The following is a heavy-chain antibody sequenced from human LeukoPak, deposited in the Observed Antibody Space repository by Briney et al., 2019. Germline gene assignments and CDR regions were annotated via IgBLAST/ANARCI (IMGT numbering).Heavy chain of an antibody. V-gene: IGHV3-7*04. J-gene: IGHJ5*02. CDR2: IKQDGSEK. D-gene: IGHD2-2*02. Sequence: GGSLRLSCTASGFSFSSYWMSWVRQAPGKGLEWVANIKQDGSEKYYVDSVKGRFTISRDNAKNSLYLQMNSLRAEDTAVYYCARGSLRYELIYYCFDPWGQGTLVTVSS. CDR3: ARGSLRYELIYYCFDP. CDR1: GFSFSSYW.